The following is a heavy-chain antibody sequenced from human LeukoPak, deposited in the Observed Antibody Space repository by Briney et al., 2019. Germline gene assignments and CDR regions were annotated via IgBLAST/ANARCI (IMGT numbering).Heavy chain of an antibody. CDR2: VNESGGT. D-gene: IGHD1-26*01. Sequence: SETLSLTCAAYIDSFSNYHWNWIRQTPAKGMEWIGEVNESGGTNISPSLRSRVILSVDTSKNQFSLKLISVTVADTAIYYCARGQGATVPQVGKNWFDPWGQGTRVTVSS. CDR1: IDSFSNYH. J-gene: IGHJ5*02. V-gene: IGHV4-34*01. CDR3: ARGQGATVPQVGKNWFDP.